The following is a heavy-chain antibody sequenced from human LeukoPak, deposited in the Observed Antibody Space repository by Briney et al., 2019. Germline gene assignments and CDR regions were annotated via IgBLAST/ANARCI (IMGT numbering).Heavy chain of an antibody. Sequence: PGRSLRLSCTASGFTFGDYAMSWFRQAPGKGLEWVGFIRSKAYGGTTEYVASVKGRFIISRDDSKSIAYLQMNSLKTEDTAVYYCTSPRYSSTWYFDSWGRGTLVTVSS. J-gene: IGHJ4*02. CDR2: IRSKAYGGTT. D-gene: IGHD6-13*01. V-gene: IGHV3-49*03. CDR1: GFTFGDYA. CDR3: TSPRYSSTWYFDS.